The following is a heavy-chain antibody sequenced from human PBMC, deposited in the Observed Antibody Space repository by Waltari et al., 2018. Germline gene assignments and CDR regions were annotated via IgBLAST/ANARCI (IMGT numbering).Heavy chain of an antibody. J-gene: IGHJ4*02. CDR1: GGSISSSSYY. Sequence: QLQLQESGPGLVKPSETLSITCIASGGSISSSSYYWGWIRQPPGKGLEWIGTIYYSGSTSYYNPSLKSRVTISMDTSKNQFSLKLSSVTAADTAVYYCARLGYGYNDRYFDYCGQGTLVTVSS. CDR2: IYYSGSTS. V-gene: IGHV4-39*07. CDR3: ARLGYGYNDRYFDY. D-gene: IGHD5-12*01.